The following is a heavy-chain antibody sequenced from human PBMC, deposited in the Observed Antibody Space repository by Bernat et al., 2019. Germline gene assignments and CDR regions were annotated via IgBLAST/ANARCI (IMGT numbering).Heavy chain of an antibody. CDR1: GCSISSSSYY. CDR3: ASSSVVVVVAANWFDH. J-gene: IGHJ5*02. CDR2: IYYSGST. V-gene: IGHV4-39*01. Sequence: QLQLQESGPGLVKPSETLSLTCTVSGCSISSSSYYWGWIRQPPGKGLEWFVSIYYSGSTYYNPSLKSLVTISVDTSKNQFSLKLSSVTAADTAVYYCASSSVVVVVAANWFDHWGQGTLVTVSS. D-gene: IGHD2-15*01.